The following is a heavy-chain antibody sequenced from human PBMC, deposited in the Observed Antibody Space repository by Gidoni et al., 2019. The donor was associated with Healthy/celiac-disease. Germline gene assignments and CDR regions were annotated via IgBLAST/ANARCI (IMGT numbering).Heavy chain of an antibody. D-gene: IGHD3-3*01. CDR1: GFTFSNAW. J-gene: IGHJ4*02. CDR3: TTYDFWSGYYNGY. V-gene: IGHV3-15*01. Sequence: EVQLVESGGGLGKPGGSLRLSCAASGFTFSNAWMSWVRQAPGKGLEWVGRIKSKTDGGTTDYAAPVKGRFTISRDDSKNTLYLQMNSLKTEDTAVYYCTTYDFWSGYYNGYWGQGTLVTVSS. CDR2: IKSKTDGGTT.